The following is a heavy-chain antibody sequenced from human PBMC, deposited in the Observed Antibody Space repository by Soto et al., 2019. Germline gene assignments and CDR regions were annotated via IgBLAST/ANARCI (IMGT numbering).Heavy chain of an antibody. CDR2: IIHTGST. V-gene: IGHV4-34*12. CDR1: GGSFSGYC. CDR3: AQQVVPTATKKP. J-gene: IGHJ4*02. D-gene: IGHD2-2*01. Sequence: QVQLQQWGAGLLKPSETLSLTCAVFGGSFSGYCWSWIRQPPGKGLEWIGEIIHTGSTNYNPSLKSRVTMSIDTSKKQFSPKLSSVTAADPAVYYCAQQVVPTATKKPWGQGTLVTVSS.